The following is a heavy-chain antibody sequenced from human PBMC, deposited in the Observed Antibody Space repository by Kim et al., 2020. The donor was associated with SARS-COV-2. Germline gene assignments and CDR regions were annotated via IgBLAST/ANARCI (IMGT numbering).Heavy chain of an antibody. J-gene: IGHJ4*02. CDR3: ARRRRGFIVVVTATTHFDY. V-gene: IGHV4-34*01. D-gene: IGHD2-21*02. Sequence: RVTISVDTSKNQFSLKLSSVTAADTAVYYCARRRRGFIVVVTATTHFDYWGQGTLVTVSS.